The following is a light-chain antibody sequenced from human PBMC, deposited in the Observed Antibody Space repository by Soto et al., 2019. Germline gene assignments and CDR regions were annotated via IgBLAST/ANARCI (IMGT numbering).Light chain of an antibody. V-gene: IGKV1-12*01. CDR3: QQANSFPYT. CDR1: QDISSW. Sequence: DIQMTQSPSSVSVSVGDRVTITCRASQDISSWLAWYQQKPGKAPKLLMYSASTLLSGVPSRFSGSGSGTDFTLTISSLQPEDFATYYCQQANSFPYTFGQGTKLEIK. J-gene: IGKJ2*01. CDR2: SAS.